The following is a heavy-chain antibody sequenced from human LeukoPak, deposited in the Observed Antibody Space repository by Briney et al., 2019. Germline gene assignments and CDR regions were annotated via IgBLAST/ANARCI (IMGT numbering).Heavy chain of an antibody. CDR2: INPSGGST. V-gene: IGHV1-46*01. Sequence: ASVKVSCKASGYTFTSYYMHRVRQAPGQGLEWMGIINPSGGSTSYAQKFQGRVTMTRDTSTSTVYMELSSLRSEDTAVYYCARDPTYGDYGGFFDHWGQGTLVTVSS. CDR3: ARDPTYGDYGGFFDH. CDR1: GYTFTSYY. D-gene: IGHD4-17*01. J-gene: IGHJ4*02.